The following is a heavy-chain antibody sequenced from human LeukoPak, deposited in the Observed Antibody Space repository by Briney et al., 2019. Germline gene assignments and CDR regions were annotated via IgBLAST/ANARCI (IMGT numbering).Heavy chain of an antibody. CDR2: ISAYNGNT. CDR3: AMIRAVDTAMEGYFDY. D-gene: IGHD5-18*01. V-gene: IGHV1-18*01. J-gene: IGHJ4*02. CDR1: GYTFTSYG. Sequence: ASVKVSCKASGYTFTSYGISWVRQAPGQGLEWMGWISAYNGNTNYAQKLQGRVTMTTDTSTSTAYMELRSLRSDDTAVYYCAMIRAVDTAMEGYFDYWGQGTLVTVSS.